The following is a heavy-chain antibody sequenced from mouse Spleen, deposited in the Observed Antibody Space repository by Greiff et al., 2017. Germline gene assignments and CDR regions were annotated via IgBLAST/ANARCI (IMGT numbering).Heavy chain of an antibody. J-gene: IGHJ4*01. CDR1: GFTFSSYA. D-gene: IGHD1-1*01. Sequence: EVKLMESGGGLVKPGGSLKLSCAASGFTFSSYAMSWVRQTPEKRLEWVATISSGGSYTYYPDSVKGRFTISRDNAKNTLYLQMSSLRSEDTAMYYCARQDYGSLGAMDYWGQGTSVTVSS. V-gene: IGHV5-9-3*01. CDR3: ARQDYGSLGAMDY. CDR2: ISSGGSYT.